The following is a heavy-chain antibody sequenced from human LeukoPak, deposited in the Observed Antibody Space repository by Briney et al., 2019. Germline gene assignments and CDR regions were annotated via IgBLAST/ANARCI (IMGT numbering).Heavy chain of an antibody. CDR3: ARYRVKVNVMRGANRWLQFLDAFDI. CDR2: IYTSGST. CDR1: GGSISSGSYY. Sequence: PSETLSLTCTVSGGSISSGSYYWSWIRQPAGKGLEWIGRIYTSGSTNYNPSLKSRVTISVDTSKNQFSLKLSSVTAADTAVYYCARYRVKVNVMRGANRWLQFLDAFDIWGQGTMVTVSS. V-gene: IGHV4-61*02. J-gene: IGHJ3*02. D-gene: IGHD5-24*01.